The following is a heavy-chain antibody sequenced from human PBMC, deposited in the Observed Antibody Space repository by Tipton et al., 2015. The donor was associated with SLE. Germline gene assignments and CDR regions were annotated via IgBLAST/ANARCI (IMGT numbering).Heavy chain of an antibody. Sequence: TLSLTCTVSGGSISSYYWSWIRQPPGKGLEWIGYIYYSGSTNYNPSLKSRVTISVDTSKNQFSLKLSSVTAADTAVYYCARDILVGATSGAFDIWGQGTMVTVSS. J-gene: IGHJ3*02. D-gene: IGHD1-26*01. CDR1: GGSISSYY. V-gene: IGHV4-59*01. CDR3: ARDILVGATSGAFDI. CDR2: IYYSGST.